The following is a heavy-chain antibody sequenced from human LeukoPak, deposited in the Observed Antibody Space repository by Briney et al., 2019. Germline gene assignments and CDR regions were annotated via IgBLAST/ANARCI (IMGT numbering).Heavy chain of an antibody. CDR2: IRYDGSNK. V-gene: IGHV3-30*02. CDR3: ARGSVLIDAFDI. Sequence: GGSLRLSCAASGFTFSSYGMHWVRQAPGKGLEWVAFIRYDGSNKYYADSVKGRFTISRDNSKNTLYLQMNSLRAEDTAVYYCARGSVLIDAFDIWGQGTMVTVSS. D-gene: IGHD1-14*01. CDR1: GFTFSSYG. J-gene: IGHJ3*02.